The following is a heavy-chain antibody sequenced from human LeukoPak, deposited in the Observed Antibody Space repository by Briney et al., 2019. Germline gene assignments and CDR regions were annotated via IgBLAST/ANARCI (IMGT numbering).Heavy chain of an antibody. CDR1: GESLNSYY. D-gene: IGHD2-15*01. J-gene: IGHJ4*02. V-gene: IGHV4-34*01. CDR2: IYESGTT. Sequence: KTSQTLSLTCAVYGESLNSYYWSWVRQPPGEGLEWIGEIYESGTTEYNPSLKSRVTISMVPSKQQFSLSLSSVTAADTAVYYCARGAWATRFGSWGLGTPVIVSS. CDR3: ARGAWATRFGS.